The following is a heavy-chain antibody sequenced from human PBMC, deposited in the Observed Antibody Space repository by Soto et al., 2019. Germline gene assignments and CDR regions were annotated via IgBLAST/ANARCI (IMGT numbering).Heavy chain of an antibody. D-gene: IGHD5-12*01. CDR1: GCSISSGGYY. V-gene: IGHV4-31*03. J-gene: IGHJ4*02. Sequence: ASETPSLTCTVSGCSISSGGYYWSWIRQHPGKGLEWIGYIYYSGSTYYNPSLKSRVTISVDTSKNQFSLKLSSVTAADTAVYYCARFSTPNGYDTGLDYWGQGTLVTVSS. CDR2: IYYSGST. CDR3: ARFSTPNGYDTGLDY.